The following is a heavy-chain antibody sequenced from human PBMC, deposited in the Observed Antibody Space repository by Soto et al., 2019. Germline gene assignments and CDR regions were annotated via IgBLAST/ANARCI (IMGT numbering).Heavy chain of an antibody. J-gene: IGHJ4*02. CDR3: AREMYSGGNDEYHFDY. Sequence: PGWSLRLSCASSVFTFISYAMHWVRQAPGKGLEWVAVISYDGSNKYYADSVKGRFTISRDNSKNTLYLQMNSLRAEDTAVYYCAREMYSGGNDEYHFDYWGQGTLVTVSS. CDR1: VFTFISYA. CDR2: ISYDGSNK. V-gene: IGHV3-30-3*01. D-gene: IGHD2-15*01.